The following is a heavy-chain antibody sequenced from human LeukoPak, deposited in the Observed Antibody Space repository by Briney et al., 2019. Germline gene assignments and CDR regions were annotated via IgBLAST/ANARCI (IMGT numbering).Heavy chain of an antibody. CDR3: ARWGAGDSSWYVPWFDP. Sequence: SETLSLTCAVYGGSFSGYYWSWIRQPPGKGLEWIGEINHSGSTNYNPSLKSRVTISVDTSKNQFSLKLSSVTAADTAVYYCARWGAGDSSWYVPWFDPWGQGTLVTVSS. CDR2: INHSGST. D-gene: IGHD6-13*01. J-gene: IGHJ5*02. V-gene: IGHV4-34*01. CDR1: GGSFSGYY.